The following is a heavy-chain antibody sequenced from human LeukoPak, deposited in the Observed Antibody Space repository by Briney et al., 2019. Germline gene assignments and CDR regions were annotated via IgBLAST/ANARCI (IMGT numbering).Heavy chain of an antibody. D-gene: IGHD1-14*01. CDR2: IYTIGST. Sequence: PVGSLRLSCAPSRFTVSSNYMSSVRHAPGKGLEWVSVIYTIGSTSYAASVKGRFTISRDKSKSTLYLQLNSLRAEDTAVYYCAGAGPPGYWGQGTLVTVSS. CDR3: AGAGPPGY. J-gene: IGHJ4*02. CDR1: RFTVSSNY. V-gene: IGHV3-53*05.